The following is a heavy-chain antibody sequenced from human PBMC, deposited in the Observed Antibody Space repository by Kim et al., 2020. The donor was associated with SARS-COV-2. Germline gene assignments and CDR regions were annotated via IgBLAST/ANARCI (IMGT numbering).Heavy chain of an antibody. CDR1: GGSISSSSYY. CDR2: IYYSGST. D-gene: IGHD3-10*01. J-gene: IGHJ3*02. V-gene: IGHV4-39*01. CDR3: AGWFGEGWGNDAFDI. Sequence: SETLSLTCTVSGGSISSSSYYWGWIRQPPGKGLEWIGSIYYSGSTYYNPSLKSRVTISVDTSKNQFSLKLSSVTAADTAVYYCAGWFGEGWGNDAFDIWGQGTMVTVSS.